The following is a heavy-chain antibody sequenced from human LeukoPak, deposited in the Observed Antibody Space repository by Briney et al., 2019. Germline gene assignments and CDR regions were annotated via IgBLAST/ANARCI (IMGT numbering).Heavy chain of an antibody. V-gene: IGHV3-30*02. CDR3: AKGGSTVVTYYFDY. Sequence: GGSLRLSCAASGFTFSSYGMHWVRQAPGKGLKWVAFIRYDGSNKYYADSVKGRFTISRDNSKNTLYLQMNSLRAEDTAVYYCAKGGSTVVTYYFDYWGQGTLVTVSS. CDR1: GFTFSSYG. J-gene: IGHJ4*02. D-gene: IGHD4-23*01. CDR2: IRYDGSNK.